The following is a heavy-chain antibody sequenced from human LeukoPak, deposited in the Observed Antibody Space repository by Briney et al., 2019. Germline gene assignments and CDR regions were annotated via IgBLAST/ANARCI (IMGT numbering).Heavy chain of an antibody. Sequence: GGSLRLSCAASGFTFSSYAMHWVRQAPGKGLQWVAVISYDGNNIFYADSVKGRFTISRDNSKNILFLEMNGLRGDDTSVYYCARDRGYSHSYGMGVWGQGTTVTVSS. CDR2: ISYDGNNI. CDR1: GFTFSSYA. V-gene: IGHV3-30-3*01. J-gene: IGHJ6*02. CDR3: ARDRGYSHSYGMGV. D-gene: IGHD2-15*01.